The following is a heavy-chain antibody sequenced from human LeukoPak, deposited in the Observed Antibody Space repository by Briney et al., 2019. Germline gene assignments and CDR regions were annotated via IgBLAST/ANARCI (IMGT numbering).Heavy chain of an antibody. J-gene: IGHJ4*02. V-gene: IGHV3-23*01. CDR3: AKGPGTYDFWSGHDC. CDR1: GFTFSSYA. D-gene: IGHD3-3*01. Sequence: GGSLRLSCAASGFTFSSYAMSWVRQAPGKGLEWVSAISGSGGSTYYADSVKGRFTISRDNSKDTLYLQMNSLRAEDTAVYYCAKGPGTYDFWSGHDCWGQGTLVTVSS. CDR2: ISGSGGST.